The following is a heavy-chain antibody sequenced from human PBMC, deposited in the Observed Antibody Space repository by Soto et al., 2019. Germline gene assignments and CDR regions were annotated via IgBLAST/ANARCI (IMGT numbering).Heavy chain of an antibody. J-gene: IGHJ5*02. V-gene: IGHV1-46*03. D-gene: IGHD2-2*01. CDR3: ARGGSEIAKYQLPGDWFDP. CDR2: INPSGGST. CDR1: GYTFTSYY. Sequence: ASVKVSCKASGYTFTSYYMHWVRQAPGQGLEWMGIINPSGGSTSYAQKFQGRVTMTRDTSTSTVYMELSSLRSEDTAVYYCARGGSEIAKYQLPGDWFDPWGQGTLVTVSS.